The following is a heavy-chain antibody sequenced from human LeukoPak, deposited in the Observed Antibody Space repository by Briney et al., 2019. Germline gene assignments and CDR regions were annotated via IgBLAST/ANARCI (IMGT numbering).Heavy chain of an antibody. CDR1: GYTFTSYG. Sequence: ASVKVSCKASGYTFTSYGISWVRQAPGQGLEWMGGIIPIFGTANYAQKFQGRVTITADKSTSTAYMELSSLRSEDTAVYYCARETAAGPNDYWGQGTLVTVSS. CDR3: ARETAAGPNDY. CDR2: IIPIFGTA. D-gene: IGHD6-13*01. V-gene: IGHV1-69*06. J-gene: IGHJ4*02.